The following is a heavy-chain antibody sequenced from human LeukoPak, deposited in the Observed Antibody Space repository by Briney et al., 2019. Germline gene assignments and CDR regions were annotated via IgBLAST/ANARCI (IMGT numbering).Heavy chain of an antibody. D-gene: IGHD3-22*01. CDR3: ARNRGATGYYWVDY. V-gene: IGHV3-30-3*01. J-gene: IGHJ4*02. CDR1: GFTFSNYA. CDR2: ISYDGTNE. Sequence: GTSLRLSCAAAGFTFSNYAMHWVRQAPGKGLERVAVISYDGTNEYYADSVKGRFTISRDNSKNTLYLQMDSLRVEDTAVFYCARNRGATGYYWVDYWGQGTLVSVSS.